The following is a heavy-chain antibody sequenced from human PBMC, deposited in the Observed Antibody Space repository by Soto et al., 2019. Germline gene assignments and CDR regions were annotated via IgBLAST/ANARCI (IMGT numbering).Heavy chain of an antibody. J-gene: IGHJ6*03. CDR3: AREGTGNYYYYYMDV. D-gene: IGHD1-1*01. V-gene: IGHV1-46*03. CDR2: INPSGGST. Sequence: ASVKVSCKASGYTFTSYYMHWVRQAPGQGLEWMGIINPSGGSTSYAQKFQGRVTMTRDTSTSTVYMELSSLRPEDTAVYYCAREGTGNYYYYYMDVWGKGTTVTVSS. CDR1: GYTFTSYY.